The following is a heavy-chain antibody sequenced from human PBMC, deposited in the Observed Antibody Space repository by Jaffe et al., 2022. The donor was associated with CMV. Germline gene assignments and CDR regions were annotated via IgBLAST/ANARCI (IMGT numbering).Heavy chain of an antibody. D-gene: IGHD5-12*01. CDR2: ISYDGSNK. Sequence: QVQLVESGGGVVQPGRSLRLSCAASGFTFSSYGMHWVRQAPGKGLEWVAVISYDGSNKYYADSVKGRFTISRDNSKNTLYLQMNSLRAEDTAVYYCAKDFRISDQDGYNSPWAIYYYYGMDVWGQGTTVTVSS. CDR1: GFTFSSYG. CDR3: AKDFRISDQDGYNSPWAIYYYYGMDV. J-gene: IGHJ6*02. V-gene: IGHV3-30*18.